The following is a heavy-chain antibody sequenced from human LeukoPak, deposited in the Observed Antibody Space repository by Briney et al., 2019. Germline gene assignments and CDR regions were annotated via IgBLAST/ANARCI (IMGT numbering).Heavy chain of an antibody. V-gene: IGHV3-7*01. Sequence: GGSLRLSCAASGFTFSSYWMNWVRQAPGKGLEWVASINQDGSEKYYLDSVKGRFTISRDNAKNSLYLQMNSLRAEDTAVYYCARALGWLPENYWGQGTLVTVSS. CDR2: INQDGSEK. J-gene: IGHJ4*02. D-gene: IGHD5-24*01. CDR3: ARALGWLPENY. CDR1: GFTFSSYW.